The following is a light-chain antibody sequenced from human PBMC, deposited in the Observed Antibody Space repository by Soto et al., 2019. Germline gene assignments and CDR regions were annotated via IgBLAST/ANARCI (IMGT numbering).Light chain of an antibody. CDR1: QSVSSS. Sequence: EIVLTQSPATLSLSPGERATLSCRASQSVSSSLAWYQQKPGQAPRLLIYDASNRATGIPARFSGSGSGTDFTLTISSLQAEDVAVFYCQQYYSNPKTFGQGTKVEIK. CDR3: QQYYSNPKT. V-gene: IGKV3-11*01. CDR2: DAS. J-gene: IGKJ1*01.